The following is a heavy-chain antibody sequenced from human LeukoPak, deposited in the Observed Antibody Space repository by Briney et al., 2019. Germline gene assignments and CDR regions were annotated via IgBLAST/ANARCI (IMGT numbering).Heavy chain of an antibody. CDR2: ISYRGST. J-gene: IGHJ4*02. V-gene: IGHV4-59*01. Sequence: SETLSLPRTVSGVSLSSYYWRWIRQPPRKGLGWDGFISYRGSTNYNPSLKSRVTISVDTAKRQFSLKLNSVTAADTAVYYCASGGVFTMVDYWGQGTLVTVSS. D-gene: IGHD5/OR15-5a*01. CDR1: GVSLSSYY. CDR3: ASGGVFTMVDY.